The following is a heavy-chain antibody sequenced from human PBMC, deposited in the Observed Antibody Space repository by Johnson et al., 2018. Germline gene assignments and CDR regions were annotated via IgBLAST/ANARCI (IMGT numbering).Heavy chain of an antibody. V-gene: IGHV4-59*01. CDR2: IYYSGST. CDR1: GGSISKNY. J-gene: IGHJ3*02. D-gene: IGHD3-22*01. Sequence: QVQLQESGPGLVKPSETLSLTCTVSGGSISKNYWSWIRQPPGKELEWIGYIYYSGSTNYNPSLKSRVTISIDTSKNQFSLKLGSVTAADPAVYYCARDRIVGSESFDIGGQGSMGTVSS. CDR3: ARDRIVGSESFDI.